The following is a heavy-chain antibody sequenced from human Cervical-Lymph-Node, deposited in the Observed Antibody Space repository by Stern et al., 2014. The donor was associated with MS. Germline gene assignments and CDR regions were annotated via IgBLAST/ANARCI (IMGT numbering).Heavy chain of an antibody. CDR3: ARGGDFDAFDI. J-gene: IGHJ3*02. D-gene: IGHD2-21*02. CDR2: INPNSGGT. Sequence: QLVQSGAEVKKPGASMNVSCKASAYTFTGYYIHWVRQAPGQGLEWMGRINPNSGGTSYAQKFQGRVTMTSDTSISTAYVELTRLTSDDTAVYYCARGGDFDAFDIWGQGTMVTVSS. V-gene: IGHV1-2*06. CDR1: AYTFTGYY.